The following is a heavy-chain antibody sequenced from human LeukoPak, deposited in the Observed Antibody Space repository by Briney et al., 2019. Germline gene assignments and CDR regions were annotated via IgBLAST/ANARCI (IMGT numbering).Heavy chain of an antibody. J-gene: IGHJ4*02. CDR2: IKQDGSEK. CDR1: GFTFSSYW. CDR3: ARDTGVYGDYAQFDY. Sequence: PGGSLRLSCAASGFTFSSYWMSWVRQAPGKGLEWVANIKQDGSEKYYVDSVKGRFTISRDNAKNSLYLQMNSLRAEDTAVYYCARDTGVYGDYAQFDYWGQGTLVTVSS. V-gene: IGHV3-7*01. D-gene: IGHD4-17*01.